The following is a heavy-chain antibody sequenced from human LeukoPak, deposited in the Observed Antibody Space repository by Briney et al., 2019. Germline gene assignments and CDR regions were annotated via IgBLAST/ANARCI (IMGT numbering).Heavy chain of an antibody. D-gene: IGHD4-17*01. V-gene: IGHV3-73*01. J-gene: IGHJ4*02. Sequence: PGGSLRLSCAASGFTFSGSAMHWVRQASGKGLEWVGRIRSKANSYATAYAASVKGRFTISRDDSKNTAYLQMNSLRAEDTALYYCARRLRRNYFDYWGQGTLVTVSS. CDR2: IRSKANSYAT. CDR1: GFTFSGSA. CDR3: ARRLRRNYFDY.